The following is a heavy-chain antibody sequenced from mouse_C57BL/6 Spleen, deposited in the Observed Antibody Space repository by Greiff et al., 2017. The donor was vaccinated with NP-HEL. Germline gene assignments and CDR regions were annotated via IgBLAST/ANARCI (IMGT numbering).Heavy chain of an antibody. J-gene: IGHJ4*01. CDR3: ARQYGSSYDYAMDY. CDR1: GFTFSSYG. D-gene: IGHD1-1*01. CDR2: ISSGGSYT. Sequence: EVQLVESGGDLVKPGGSLKLSCAASGFTFSSYGMSWVRQTPDKRLEWVATISSGGSYTYYPDSVKGRFTISRDNAKNTLYLQMSSLKSEDTAMYYCARQYGSSYDYAMDYWGQGTSVTVSS. V-gene: IGHV5-6*01.